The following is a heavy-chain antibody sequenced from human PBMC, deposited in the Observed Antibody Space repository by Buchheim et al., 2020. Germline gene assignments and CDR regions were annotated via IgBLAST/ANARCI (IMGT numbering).Heavy chain of an antibody. Sequence: EVQLVESGGGLVQPGGSLRLSCAASGFTFSSYEMNWVRQAPGKGLEWVSYISSSGSTIYYADSVKGRFTISRDNAKNSLSLQMNSLRAEDTAVYYCARDRGSPYYYYYYYGMDVWGQGTT. CDR1: GFTFSSYE. J-gene: IGHJ6*02. V-gene: IGHV3-48*03. CDR3: ARDRGSPYYYYYYYGMDV. CDR2: ISSSGSTI. D-gene: IGHD3-10*01.